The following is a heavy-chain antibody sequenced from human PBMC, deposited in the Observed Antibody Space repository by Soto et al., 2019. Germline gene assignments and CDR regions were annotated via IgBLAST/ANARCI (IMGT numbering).Heavy chain of an antibody. CDR1: GYTFTSYD. V-gene: IGHV1-8*01. Sequence: ASVKVSCKASGYTFTSYDINWVRQATGQGLEWMGWMNPNSGNTGYAQKFQGRVTMTRNTSISTAYMELSSLRSEDTAVYYCARASGSGRYYRNYYYYGMDVWGQGTTVTVSS. J-gene: IGHJ6*02. D-gene: IGHD3-10*01. CDR3: ARASGSGRYYRNYYYYGMDV. CDR2: MNPNSGNT.